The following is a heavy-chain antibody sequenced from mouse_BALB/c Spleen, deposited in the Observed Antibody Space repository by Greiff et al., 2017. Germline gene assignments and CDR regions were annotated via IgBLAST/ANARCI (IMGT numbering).Heavy chain of an antibody. V-gene: IGHV5-9*03. CDR3: AIYGNYPYYYAMDY. J-gene: IGHJ4*01. CDR2: ISSGGGNT. CDR1: GFTFSSYT. Sequence: EVKLVESGGGLVKPGGSLKLSCAASGFTFSSYTMSWVRQTPEKRLEWVATISSGGGNTYYPDSVKGRFTISRDNAKNNLYLQMSSLRSEDTALYDCAIYGNYPYYYAMDYWGQGTSVTVSA. D-gene: IGHD2-1*01.